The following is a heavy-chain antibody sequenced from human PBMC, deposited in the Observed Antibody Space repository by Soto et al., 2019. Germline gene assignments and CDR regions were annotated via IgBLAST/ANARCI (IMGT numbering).Heavy chain of an antibody. D-gene: IGHD6-6*01. J-gene: IGHJ4*02. V-gene: IGHV3-21*01. Sequence: GGSLRLSCVTSGFIFTTNSMNWVRQVPEKGLQWLSSISSSGTFKSYADSVKGRFTISRDNAKNSLYLQMNSLRAEDTAVYYCARARGPGYSSSAPEYFDYWGQGTLVTVS. CDR2: ISSSGTFK. CDR1: GFIFTTNS. CDR3: ARARGPGYSSSAPEYFDY.